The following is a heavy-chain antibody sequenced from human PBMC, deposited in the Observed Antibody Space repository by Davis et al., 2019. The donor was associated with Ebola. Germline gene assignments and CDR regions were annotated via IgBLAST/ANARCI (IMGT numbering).Heavy chain of an antibody. CDR2: IGTAGDT. V-gene: IGHV3-13*01. CDR1: GFSFSTYG. D-gene: IGHD6-19*01. CDR3: VRARFGWSDFDY. Sequence: GESLKISCAASGFSFSTYGMHWVRQASGRSLEWVSGIGTAGDTYYPGSVKGRFTISRENAKNSLFLQMNSLRAGDTAVYYCVRARFGWSDFDYWGQGTLVTVSS. J-gene: IGHJ4*02.